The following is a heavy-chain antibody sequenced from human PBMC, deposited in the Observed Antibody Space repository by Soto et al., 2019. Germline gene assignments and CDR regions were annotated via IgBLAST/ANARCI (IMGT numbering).Heavy chain of an antibody. V-gene: IGHV3-21*01. Sequence: GVSLRLSCAAAGFTFSSYSMTWVRQAPGKGLEWVSSISSSSGYIYYADSVKGRFTISRDNAKTSLYLQMNSLRAEDTAVYSCARDLDPYCSTTSCQSDDYYYGMDVWGQGTTVTVSS. CDR2: ISSSSGYI. D-gene: IGHD2-2*01. CDR1: GFTFSSYS. J-gene: IGHJ6*02. CDR3: ARDLDPYCSTTSCQSDDYYYGMDV.